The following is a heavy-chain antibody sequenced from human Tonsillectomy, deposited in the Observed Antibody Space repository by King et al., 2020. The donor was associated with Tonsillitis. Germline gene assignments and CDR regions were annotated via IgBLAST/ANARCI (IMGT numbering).Heavy chain of an antibody. J-gene: IGHJ4*02. CDR1: GFTFSYYG. V-gene: IGHV3-33*08. Sequence: VQLVESGGGVVQPGRSLRLSCAASGFTFSYYGMHWGRQAPGKGLEWVAVIWFDDANTKYYAESVKGRFTISRDKSKNTLYLQMSSLRVEDTAVYYCARGFDFWSGYYPLLVDYWGPGSLVTVSS. CDR2: IWFDDANTK. D-gene: IGHD3-3*01. CDR3: ARGFDFWSGYYPLLVDY.